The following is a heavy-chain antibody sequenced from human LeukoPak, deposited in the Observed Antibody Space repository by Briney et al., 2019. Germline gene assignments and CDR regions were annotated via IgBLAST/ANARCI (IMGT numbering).Heavy chain of an antibody. D-gene: IGHD3-22*01. CDR1: GFTFGSYA. CDR3: ARDGETSGYHCYFDY. CDR2: ISYDGSNK. J-gene: IGHJ4*02. V-gene: IGHV3-30*04. Sequence: GGSLRLSCAASGFTFGSYAMTWVRQAPGKGLEWVAVISYDGSNKYYADSVQGRFTISRDNSKNTLYLQMNSLRPEDTAVYYCARDGETSGYHCYFDYWGQGTLVTVSS.